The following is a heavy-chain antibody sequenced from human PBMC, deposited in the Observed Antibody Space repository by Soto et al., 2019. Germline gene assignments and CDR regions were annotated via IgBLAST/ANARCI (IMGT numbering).Heavy chain of an antibody. D-gene: IGHD6-13*01. J-gene: IGHJ4*02. CDR1: GGSISSSSYY. V-gene: IGHV4-39*01. CDR3: ASPNVYSSSWSPQDFDY. CDR2: IYYSGST. Sequence: SETLCLTCTVSGGSISSSSYYWGWIRQPPGKGLEWIGSIYYSGSTYYNPSLKSRVTISVDTSKNQFSLKLSSVTAADTAVYYCASPNVYSSSWSPQDFDYWGQGTLVTVSS.